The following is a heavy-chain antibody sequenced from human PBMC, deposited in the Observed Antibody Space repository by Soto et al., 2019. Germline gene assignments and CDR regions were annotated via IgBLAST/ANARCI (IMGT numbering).Heavy chain of an antibody. CDR3: ARGAHCSGGSCYSRIWFDP. CDR1: GYSFTSYW. V-gene: IGHV5-10-1*01. J-gene: IGHJ5*02. CDR2: IDPSDSYT. Sequence: PGESLKISCNGSGYSFTSYWISWVRQMPGKGLEWMGRIDPSDSYTNYSPSFQGHVTISADKSISTAYLQWSSLKASDTAMYYCARGAHCSGGSCYSRIWFDPWGQGTLVTVSS. D-gene: IGHD2-15*01.